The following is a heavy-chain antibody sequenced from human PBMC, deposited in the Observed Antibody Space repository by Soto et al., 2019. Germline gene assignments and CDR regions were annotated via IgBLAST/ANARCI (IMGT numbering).Heavy chain of an antibody. CDR1: AFTVSAKY. J-gene: IGHJ6*03. Sequence: EVQLVESGGGLVQPGGSLRLSCADSAFTVSAKYMSWVRHAPGKGLEWVSLIQSGGTTYYADSVRGRFTISRDSSENTLHLQMVGLRAEDTAVYYCARDDVLCDGVICYGVAMDVWGKGTTVTVSS. CDR3: ARDDVLCDGVICYGVAMDV. V-gene: IGHV3-66*01. D-gene: IGHD2-15*01. CDR2: IQSGGTT.